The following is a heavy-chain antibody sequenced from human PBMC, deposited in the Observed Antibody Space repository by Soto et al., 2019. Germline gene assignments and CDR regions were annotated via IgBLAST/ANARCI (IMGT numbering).Heavy chain of an antibody. V-gene: IGHV3-23*01. D-gene: IGHD3-22*01. CDR3: ARDLYDSSGYYEYSFDY. J-gene: IGHJ4*02. CDR2: SSGSGGST. CDR1: GFTFSSYA. Sequence: PGGSLRLSCAASGFTFSSYAMSWVRHAPGKGLEWVSASSGSGGSTCYADSVKGRFTISRDNSKNTLYLQMNSLRAEDTAVYYCARDLYDSSGYYEYSFDYWGQGTRVTVSS.